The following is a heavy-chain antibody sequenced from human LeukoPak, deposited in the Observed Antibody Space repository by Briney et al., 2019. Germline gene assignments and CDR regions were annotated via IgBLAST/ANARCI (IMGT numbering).Heavy chain of an antibody. D-gene: IGHD3-22*01. Sequence: ASVKVSCKAYGYTFTSYYMHCVRQAPGQGLEWMGIINPSGGSTSYAQKFQGRDTMTRDTSTSTVYMELSSLRSEDTAVYYCARDTYYYDSSGYPFDYWGQGTLVTVSS. J-gene: IGHJ4*02. CDR2: INPSGGST. CDR1: GYTFTSYY. V-gene: IGHV1-46*01. CDR3: ARDTYYYDSSGYPFDY.